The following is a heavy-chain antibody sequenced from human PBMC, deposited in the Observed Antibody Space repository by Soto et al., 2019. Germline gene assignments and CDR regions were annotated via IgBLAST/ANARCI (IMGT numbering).Heavy chain of an antibody. V-gene: IGHV5-51*01. D-gene: IGHD2-2*01. CDR2: INPHDSDT. Sequence: ESLKISCKGSGYSFTNYWIGWVRQMPGNGLEWMGIINPHDSDTKYTPSFQGQVTISADRSINTAYLQWSSLKASDTAMYYCARESVEIPAEDYGPNWFDPWGQGTLVTVSS. CDR1: GYSFTNYW. J-gene: IGHJ5*02. CDR3: ARESVEIPAEDYGPNWFDP.